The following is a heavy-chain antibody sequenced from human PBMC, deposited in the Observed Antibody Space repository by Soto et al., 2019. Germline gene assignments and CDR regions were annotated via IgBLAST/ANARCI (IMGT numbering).Heavy chain of an antibody. J-gene: IGHJ5*01. CDR3: AKASNSSPWFDSWLES. CDR2: INDNGDST. D-gene: IGHD6-6*01. Sequence: LRLSCAASGFNFRYYAMTWVRQAPGKGLEWVSSINDNGDSTHYADSVKGRFTISRDNSKNTLYLQMNSLTAEDTAVYFCAKASNSSPWFDSWLESWGQGTLVTVSS. V-gene: IGHV3-23*01. CDR1: GFNFRYYA.